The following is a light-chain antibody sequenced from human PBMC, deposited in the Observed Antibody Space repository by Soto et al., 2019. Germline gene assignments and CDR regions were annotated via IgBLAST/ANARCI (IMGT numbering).Light chain of an antibody. Sequence: EIVLTQSPATLSLSPGERATLSCRASQSVSSYLAWYQQKPRQAPRLLIYDASNRATGIPARFSGSGSGTDFTLTISSRVPDDFAVYYCQQRSNWPPIAFGQGTRLEIK. CDR2: DAS. V-gene: IGKV3-11*01. J-gene: IGKJ5*01. CDR3: QQRSNWPPIA. CDR1: QSVSSY.